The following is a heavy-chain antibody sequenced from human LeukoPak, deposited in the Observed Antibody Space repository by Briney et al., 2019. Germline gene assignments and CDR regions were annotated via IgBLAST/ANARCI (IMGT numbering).Heavy chain of an antibody. V-gene: IGHV3-23*01. CDR1: GFPFSSYP. D-gene: IGHD5-12*01. Sequence: GGSLRLSCAGSGFPFSSYPISWVRQPPGKGLEWVSAITASGDSTYSADSVKGRFTISRDNAKNSLYLQMNSLRVEDTAVYYCARAWGSDYDLNYWGQGTLVTVSS. J-gene: IGHJ4*02. CDR2: ITASGDST. CDR3: ARAWGSDYDLNY.